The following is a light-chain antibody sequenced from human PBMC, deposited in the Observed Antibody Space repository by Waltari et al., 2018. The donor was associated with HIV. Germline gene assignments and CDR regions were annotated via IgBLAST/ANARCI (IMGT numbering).Light chain of an antibody. CDR1: SSDLGVYHS. CDR3: SFYGGSNILV. CDR2: EVS. J-gene: IGLJ2*01. Sequence: QSALTQPPSASGSPGQSGTISCTGASSDLGVYHSDPWYQQRPGKAPKVIISEVSKRSSGVPNRFSGSTSGNTASLTVSGLQADDEAEYFCSFYGGSNILVFGGGTKLTVL. V-gene: IGLV2-8*01.